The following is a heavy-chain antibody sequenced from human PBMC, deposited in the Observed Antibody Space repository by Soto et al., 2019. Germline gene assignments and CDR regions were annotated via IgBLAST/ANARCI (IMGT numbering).Heavy chain of an antibody. CDR3: ARDTLSRFGSGYYIGGNYYYGMDV. D-gene: IGHD3-3*01. CDR1: GGSISSYY. Sequence: PSETLSLTCTVSGGSISSYYWSWIRQPPGKGLEWIGYTYYSGSTNYNPSLKSRVTISVDTSKNQFSLKLSSVTAADTAVYYCARDTLSRFGSGYYIGGNYYYGMDVWGQGTTVTVSS. J-gene: IGHJ6*02. CDR2: TYYSGST. V-gene: IGHV4-59*01.